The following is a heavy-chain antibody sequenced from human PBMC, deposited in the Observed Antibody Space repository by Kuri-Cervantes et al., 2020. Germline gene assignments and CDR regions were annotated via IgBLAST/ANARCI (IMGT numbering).Heavy chain of an antibody. CDR2: IYWNDDK. V-gene: IGHV2-5*01. CDR3: ARCSPDFYGSGSYYIFHFDY. D-gene: IGHD3-10*01. J-gene: IGHJ4*02. Sequence: SGPTLVKPTQTLTLTCTFSGFSLSTSGVGVGWIRQPPGKALEWLALIYWNDDKRYSPSLKTRLTISKDTSKNQVVLTMTNMDPVDTATYYCARCSPDFYGSGSYYIFHFDYWGQGTLVTVSS. CDR1: GFSLSTSGVG.